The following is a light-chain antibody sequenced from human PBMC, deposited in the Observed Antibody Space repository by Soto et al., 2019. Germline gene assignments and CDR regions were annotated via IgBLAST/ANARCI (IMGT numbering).Light chain of an antibody. CDR1: SSNIGAGYD. V-gene: IGLV1-40*01. J-gene: IGLJ2*01. CDR3: QSYDSSLSAL. Sequence: QSVLTQPPSVSGAPGQTVTISCTGSSSNIGAGYDVHWYQQLPGTSPKLLIYGNSNRPSGVPDRCSGSKSGTSASLAITGLQAEDEADYYCQSYDSSLSALFGGGTKLTVL. CDR2: GNS.